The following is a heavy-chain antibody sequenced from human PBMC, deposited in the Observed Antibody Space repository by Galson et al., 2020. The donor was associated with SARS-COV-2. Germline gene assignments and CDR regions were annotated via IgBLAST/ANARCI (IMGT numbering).Heavy chain of an antibody. CDR1: GYTFTSYG. CDR3: ARLILEWLQARFDP. D-gene: IGHD3-3*01. Sequence: ALVKVSCKASGYTFTSYGISWVRQAPGQGLEWMGWISAYNGNTNYAQKLQGRVTMTTDTSTSTAYMELRSLRSDDTAVYYCARLILEWLQARFDPWGQGTLVTVSS. J-gene: IGHJ5*02. V-gene: IGHV1-18*01. CDR2: ISAYNGNT.